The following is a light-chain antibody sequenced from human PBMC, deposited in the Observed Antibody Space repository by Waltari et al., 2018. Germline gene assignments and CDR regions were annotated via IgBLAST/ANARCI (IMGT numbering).Light chain of an antibody. CDR2: AAS. J-gene: IGKJ5*01. V-gene: IGKV1-9*01. Sequence: VGARVTFTCRASQGVSTYLAWYQHKPGRAPKLLISAASTLQSGVPSRFSASGSGTDFTLTINSLQPQDFATYYCQQFNNYPSTFGQGTRLEIQ. CDR3: QQFNNYPST. CDR1: QGVSTY.